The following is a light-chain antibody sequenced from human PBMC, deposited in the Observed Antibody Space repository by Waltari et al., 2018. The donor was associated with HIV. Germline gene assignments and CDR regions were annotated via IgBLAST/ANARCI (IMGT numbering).Light chain of an antibody. CDR2: DVS. CDR3: TSFTSNYTVM. J-gene: IGLJ3*02. Sequence: QSALTQPASASGSPRQSITISCTGSTSAFGLFNVISWYQQHPGGVPKVIISDVSSRPSGVSSRFSGSKSGNTASLTISWLQAEDEADYYCTSFTSNYTVMFGGGTKVTVL. V-gene: IGLV2-14*03. CDR1: TSAFGLFNV.